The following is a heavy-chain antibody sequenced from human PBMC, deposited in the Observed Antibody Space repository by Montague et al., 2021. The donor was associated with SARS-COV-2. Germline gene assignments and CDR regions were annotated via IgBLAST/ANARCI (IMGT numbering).Heavy chain of an antibody. CDR3: ARAAGYNWNYGYNWFDP. V-gene: IGHV4-59*01. CDR2: IYYSGST. J-gene: IGHJ5*02. CDR1: GGSISSYY. D-gene: IGHD1-7*01. Sequence: SETLSLTCTVSGGSISSYYRSWTRQPPGKGLEWIGYIYYSGSTNYNPSLKSRVTISVDTSKNQFSLKLSPVTAADTAVYYCARAAGYNWNYGYNWFDPWGQGALVTVSS.